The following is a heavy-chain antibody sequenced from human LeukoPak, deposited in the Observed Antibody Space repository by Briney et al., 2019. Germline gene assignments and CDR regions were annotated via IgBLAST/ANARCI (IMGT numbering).Heavy chain of an antibody. D-gene: IGHD5-12*01. V-gene: IGHV4-34*01. CDR1: GGSFSGYY. CDR3: ERGGGYSGYDQNWYFDL. J-gene: IGHJ2*01. Sequence: KPSETLSLTCAVHGGSFSGYYWSWIRQPPGKGLEWLGEINHSGSTNYNPSLKSRVTISVDTSKNQFSLKLSSVTAADTAVYYCERGGGYSGYDQNWYFDLWGRGTLVTVSS. CDR2: INHSGST.